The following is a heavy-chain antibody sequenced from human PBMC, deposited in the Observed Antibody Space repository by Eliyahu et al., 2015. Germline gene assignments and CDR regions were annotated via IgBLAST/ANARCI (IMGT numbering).Heavy chain of an antibody. Sequence: DSVKGRFTISRDTSKNTLYLQMNSLRAEDTAVYYCARDRYYDSWSGYNNAPGNYYGGDVWGQGTTVTVSS. V-gene: IGHV3-30*07. D-gene: IGHD3-3*01. CDR3: ARDRYYDSWSGYNNAPGNYYGGDV. J-gene: IGHJ6*02.